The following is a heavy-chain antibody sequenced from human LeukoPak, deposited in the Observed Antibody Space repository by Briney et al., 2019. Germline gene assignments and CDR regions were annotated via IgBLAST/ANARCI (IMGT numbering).Heavy chain of an antibody. V-gene: IGHV3-7*02. CDR3: ARRKSSGSYPEIYLDY. J-gene: IGHJ4*02. CDR2: IKQDGSEK. D-gene: IGHD1-26*01. Sequence: GGSLRLSCAASGFTLSTYWMSWVRQAPGKGLEWVANIKQDGSEKIHVDSVKGRFTISRDNAKNSLYLQMNSLRAEDTAVYYCARRKSSGSYPEIYLDYWGQGTLVTVSS. CDR1: GFTLSTYW.